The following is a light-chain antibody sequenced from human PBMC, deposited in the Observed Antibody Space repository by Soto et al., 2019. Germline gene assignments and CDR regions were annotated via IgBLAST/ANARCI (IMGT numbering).Light chain of an antibody. CDR3: QQYNSYSGT. CDR2: KAS. J-gene: IGKJ1*01. Sequence: DIQMTQSPSTLSASVGDRVTITCRASQSISSWLAWYQQKPGKAPKLLIYKASSLESGVPSRFSGSGSGTDFTLTISSLQPDDFAAYYCQQYNSYSGTFGPRTKVEIK. V-gene: IGKV1-5*03. CDR1: QSISSW.